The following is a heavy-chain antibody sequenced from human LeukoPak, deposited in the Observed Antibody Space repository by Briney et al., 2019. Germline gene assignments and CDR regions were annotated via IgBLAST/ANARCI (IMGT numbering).Heavy chain of an antibody. J-gene: IGHJ4*02. CDR1: GFNFSSHG. D-gene: IGHD6-19*01. Sequence: GGSLRLSCAASGFNFSSHGIHWVRQTPGKGLEWVAIIWYDGSEKYYGDSVKGRFSISRDNARNTVHLQMNSLRDDDTAIYYCAKDREQWLVELDYWDQGTQVIVSS. V-gene: IGHV3-33*06. CDR2: IWYDGSEK. CDR3: AKDREQWLVELDY.